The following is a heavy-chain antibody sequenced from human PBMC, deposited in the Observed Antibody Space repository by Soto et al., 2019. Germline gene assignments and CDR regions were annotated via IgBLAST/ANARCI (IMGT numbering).Heavy chain of an antibody. Sequence: QVQLVESGGGVVQPGRSLRLSCAASGFTFSSYGMHWVRQAPGKGLEWVAVIWYDGSNKYYADSVKGRFTISRDNSKNTLYLQMNSLRAEDTAVYYCARDHIAVAAPWSAFDIWGQGTMVTVSS. CDR1: GFTFSSYG. CDR3: ARDHIAVAAPWSAFDI. CDR2: IWYDGSNK. V-gene: IGHV3-33*01. J-gene: IGHJ3*02. D-gene: IGHD6-19*01.